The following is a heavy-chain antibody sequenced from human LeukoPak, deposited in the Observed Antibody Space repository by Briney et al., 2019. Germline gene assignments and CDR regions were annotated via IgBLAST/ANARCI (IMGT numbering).Heavy chain of an antibody. CDR1: GGTFSSYA. J-gene: IGHJ6*03. V-gene: IGHV1-69*13. D-gene: IGHD2-15*01. CDR2: IIPIFGTA. Sequence: GASVKVSCKASGGTFSSYAISWVRQAPGQGLEWMGGIIPIFGTANYAQKFQGRVTITADESTSTAYMELRSLRSDDTAVYHCARDFGGRVVAATGYYYYYYMDVWGKGTTVTVSS. CDR3: ARDFGGRVVAATGYYYYYYMDV.